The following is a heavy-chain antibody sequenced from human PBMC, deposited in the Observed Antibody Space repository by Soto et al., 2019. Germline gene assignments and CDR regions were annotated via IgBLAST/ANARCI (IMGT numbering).Heavy chain of an antibody. CDR2: ISGSGGST. CDR1: GFTFSSYA. CDR3: AKSTYYYDSSGYYPYELYYYYGMDV. D-gene: IGHD3-22*01. J-gene: IGHJ6*02. Sequence: GGSLRLSCAASGFTFSSYAMSWVRQAPGKGLEWVSAISGSGGSTYYADSVKGRFTISRDNSKNTLYLQMNGLRAEDTAVYYCAKSTYYYDSSGYYPYELYYYYGMDVWGQGTTVTVSS. V-gene: IGHV3-23*01.